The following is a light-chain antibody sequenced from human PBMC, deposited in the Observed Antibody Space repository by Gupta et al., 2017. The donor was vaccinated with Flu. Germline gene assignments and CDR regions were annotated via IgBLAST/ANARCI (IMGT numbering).Light chain of an antibody. CDR3: QQYGSSPPDT. Sequence: TLSLSPGERATLSCRASETVDGNSLAWYQQRPGQAPRLLIYGASSRDTGIPDRFSGSGSATDFSLTISRREPEDFAVYYCQQYGSSPPDTFGQGTKLEI. J-gene: IGKJ2*01. CDR2: GAS. CDR1: ETVDGNS. V-gene: IGKV3-20*01.